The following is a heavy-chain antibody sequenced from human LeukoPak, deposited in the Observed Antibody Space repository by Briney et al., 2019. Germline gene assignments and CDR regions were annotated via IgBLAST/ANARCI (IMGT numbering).Heavy chain of an antibody. CDR2: ISSSGTSS. CDR3: VREFRITVAGVSRRFFDY. V-gene: IGHV3-74*01. D-gene: IGHD6-19*01. Sequence: GGSLRHSSEPSLFTFSTYWMHWGRQAPGKGLKWVSRISSSGTSSTYAGSVKDRFTISRDNAKNTLYLQMRSLKAEDTSVYYCVREFRITVAGVSRRFFDYWGQGPLVTVSS. CDR1: LFTFSTYW. J-gene: IGHJ4*02.